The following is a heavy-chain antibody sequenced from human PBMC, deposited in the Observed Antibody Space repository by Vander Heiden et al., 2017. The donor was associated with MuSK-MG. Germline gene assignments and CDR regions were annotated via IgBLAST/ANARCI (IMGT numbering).Heavy chain of an antibody. V-gene: IGHV3-64D*06. Sequence: EVQLVESGGGLVQPGGSLRLSCAAAGFTFSSYAMHWVRQAPGKGLEYVSAISSNGGSTYYADSVKGRFTISRDNSKNTLYLQMSSLRAEDTAVYYCVKDQGIVVVGYFDYWGQGTLVTVSS. CDR3: VKDQGIVVVGYFDY. CDR1: GFTFSSYA. CDR2: ISSNGGST. D-gene: IGHD3-22*01. J-gene: IGHJ4*02.